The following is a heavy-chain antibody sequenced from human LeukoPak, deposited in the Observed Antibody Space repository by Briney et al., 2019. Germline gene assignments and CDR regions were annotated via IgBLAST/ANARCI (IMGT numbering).Heavy chain of an antibody. CDR3: AKAGFCSDGSCSPRQPPDYYYYMDV. D-gene: IGHD2-15*01. J-gene: IGHJ6*03. Sequence: GGSLRLSCEVSGFTFRSYGMHWVRQAPGKGLEWVALIWYDGTNKFYADSVKGRFIISRDNSKNTLYPQMNSLRAGDTAVYYCAKAGFCSDGSCSPRQPPDYYYYMDVWGKGTTVTVSS. CDR2: IWYDGTNK. CDR1: GFTFRSYG. V-gene: IGHV3-33*06.